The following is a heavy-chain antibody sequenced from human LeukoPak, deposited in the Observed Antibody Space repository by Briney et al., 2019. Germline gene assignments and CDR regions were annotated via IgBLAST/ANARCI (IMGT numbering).Heavy chain of an antibody. D-gene: IGHD3-10*01. CDR1: GGTFSSYA. J-gene: IGHJ4*02. CDR2: INPSGGST. Sequence: ASVKVSCKASGGTFSSYAISWVRQAPGQGLEWMGIINPSGGSTSYAQKFQGRVTMTRDTSTSTVYMELSSLRSEDTAVYYCAREYYGSGSYPDYWGQGTLVTVSS. CDR3: AREYYGSGSYPDY. V-gene: IGHV1-46*01.